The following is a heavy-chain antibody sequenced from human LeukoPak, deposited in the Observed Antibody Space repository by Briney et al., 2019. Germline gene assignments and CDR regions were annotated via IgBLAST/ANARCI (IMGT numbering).Heavy chain of an antibody. V-gene: IGHV4-4*07. D-gene: IGHD2-8*02. J-gene: IGHJ5*02. CDR2: IYTSGST. CDR1: AGSISSYY. CDR3: AREFESGGYPYIWFAP. Sequence: PSETLSLTCTVSAGSISSYYWSWIRQPPGKGLEWIGRIYTSGSTNYNPSLKSRVTMSVDTSKKQFSLKLSSVTAADTAVYYCAREFESGGYPYIWFAPWCEGNLVTVSS.